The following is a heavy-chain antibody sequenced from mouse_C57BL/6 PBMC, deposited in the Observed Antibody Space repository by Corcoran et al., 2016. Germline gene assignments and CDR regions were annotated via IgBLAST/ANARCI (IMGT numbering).Heavy chain of an antibody. CDR1: GYTFTTYG. J-gene: IGHJ4*01. Sequence: QIQLVQSGPELKKPGETVKISCKASGYTFTTYGMSWVKQAPGKGLKWMGWINTYSGVPTYADDFKGRFAFSLETSASTAYLQINNLKNEDTATYFCARKMKCNYCAMDYWGQGTSVTVSS. D-gene: IGHD2-1*01. CDR2: INTYSGVP. V-gene: IGHV9-3*01. CDR3: ARKMKCNYCAMDY.